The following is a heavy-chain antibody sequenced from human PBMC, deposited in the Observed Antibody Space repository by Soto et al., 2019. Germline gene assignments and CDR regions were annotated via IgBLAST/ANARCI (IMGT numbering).Heavy chain of an antibody. CDR3: AQGSAWVAGTSQGY. CDR1: GFTFSSDA. Sequence: EVQLLESGGGLVQPGGSLRLSCAASGFTFSSDAMIWVRQAPGKGLEWVSAISGSGGSTYDADSVKGRFTISRDNSKNTLYLHMDSLRAEATAVYYCAQGSAWVAGTSQGYWGQGTLVTVSS. J-gene: IGHJ4*02. D-gene: IGHD6-19*01. V-gene: IGHV3-23*01. CDR2: ISGSGGST.